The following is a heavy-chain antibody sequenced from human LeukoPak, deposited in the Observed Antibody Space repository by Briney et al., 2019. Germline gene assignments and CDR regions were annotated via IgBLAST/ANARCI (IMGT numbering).Heavy chain of an antibody. CDR3: ARDLLGWELHYFDY. J-gene: IGHJ4*02. CDR2: ISSGSSYI. V-gene: IGHV3-21*01. CDR1: GFTFSSYT. D-gene: IGHD1-26*01. Sequence: GGSLRLSCAASGFTFSSYTMNWVRQAPGKGLEWVSIISSGSSYIHYADSVKGRFTISRDNAKNSLYLQMNSLRAEDTAVYYCARDLLGWELHYFDYWGQGTLVTVSS.